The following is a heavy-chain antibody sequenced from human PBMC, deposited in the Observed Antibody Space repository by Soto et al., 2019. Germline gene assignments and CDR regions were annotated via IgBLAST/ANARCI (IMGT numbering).Heavy chain of an antibody. D-gene: IGHD3-10*01. CDR1: GGTFSSYA. V-gene: IGHV1-69*13. J-gene: IGHJ6*02. CDR3: AREYYYGSGSYYNYYYYYGMDV. CDR2: IIPIFGTA. Sequence: GASVKVSCKASGGTFSSYAISWVRQAPGQGLEWMGGIIPIFGTANYAQKFQGRVTITADGSTSTAYMELSSLRSEDTAVYYCAREYYYGSGSYYNYYYYYGMDVWGQGTTVTVSS.